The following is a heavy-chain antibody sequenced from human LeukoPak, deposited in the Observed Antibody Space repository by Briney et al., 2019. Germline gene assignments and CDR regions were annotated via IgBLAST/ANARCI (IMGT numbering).Heavy chain of an antibody. V-gene: IGHV3-23*01. CDR1: GFTFSGYA. J-gene: IGHJ4*02. D-gene: IGHD6-19*01. CDR3: ARDRDSSGWGGDY. Sequence: GGSLSLSCEASGFTFSGYAVSWVRQAPGKGLEWVSGFGTDGNTHYAESVRGRFDISRDTSKTTVYLQMNSLRAEDTAVYYCARDRDSSGWGGDYWGQGTLVTVSS. CDR2: FGTDGNT.